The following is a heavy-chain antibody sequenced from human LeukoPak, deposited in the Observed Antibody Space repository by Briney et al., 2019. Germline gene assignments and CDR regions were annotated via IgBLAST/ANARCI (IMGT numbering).Heavy chain of an antibody. V-gene: IGHV4-61*02. CDR3: ARGPAVAFDY. D-gene: IGHD2-2*01. J-gene: IGHJ4*02. Sequence: SQTLSLTCTVSGGSISSGSYYWSWIRQPAGKGLEWIGRIYTSGSTNYNPSLKSRVTISVDTSKNQFSLKLSSVTAADTAVYYCARGPAVAFDYWLQGTLVTVSS. CDR2: IYTSGST. CDR1: GGSISSGSYY.